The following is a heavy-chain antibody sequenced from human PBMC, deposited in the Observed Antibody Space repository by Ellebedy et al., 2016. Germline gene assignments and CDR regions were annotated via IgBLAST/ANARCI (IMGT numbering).Heavy chain of an antibody. CDR3: ARVGGMEWLLSDGFFDY. D-gene: IGHD3-3*01. Sequence: ASVKVSCKASGYTFTTYGISWVRQAPGQGLEWMGWISAYNGNTNYAQKLQGRVTMTTDTSTSTAYMELRSLRSDDTAVYYCARVGGMEWLLSDGFFDYWGQGTLVTVSS. CDR1: GYTFTTYG. CDR2: ISAYNGNT. V-gene: IGHV1-18*01. J-gene: IGHJ4*02.